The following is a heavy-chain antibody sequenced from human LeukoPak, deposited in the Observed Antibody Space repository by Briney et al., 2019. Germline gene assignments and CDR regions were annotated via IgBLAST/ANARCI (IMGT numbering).Heavy chain of an antibody. V-gene: IGHV1-46*01. CDR3: ARDGSYYYDSSGYSTFSVLKD. CDR1: GYTFTSYY. D-gene: IGHD3-22*01. Sequence: VASVKVSCKASGYTFTSYYMHWVRQAPGQGLEWMGIINPSGGSTSYAQKFQGRVTMTRDMSTSTVYMELSSLRSGDTAVYYCARDGSYYYDSSGYSTFSVLKDWGQGTLVTVSS. CDR2: INPSGGST. J-gene: IGHJ4*02.